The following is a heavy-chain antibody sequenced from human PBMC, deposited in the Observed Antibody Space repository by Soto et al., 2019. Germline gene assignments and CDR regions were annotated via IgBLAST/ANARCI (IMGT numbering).Heavy chain of an antibody. V-gene: IGHV4-59*01. CDR2: IYYSGST. D-gene: IGHD2-15*01. Sequence: SETLSLTCTVSGGSISSYYWSWIRQPPGKGLEWIGYIYYSGSTNYNPSLKSRVTISVDTSKNQFSLKLSSVTAADTAVYYCARYTLGYCSGGSCSSGDAFDIWGQGTMVTVSS. CDR3: ARYTLGYCSGGSCSSGDAFDI. CDR1: GGSISSYY. J-gene: IGHJ3*02.